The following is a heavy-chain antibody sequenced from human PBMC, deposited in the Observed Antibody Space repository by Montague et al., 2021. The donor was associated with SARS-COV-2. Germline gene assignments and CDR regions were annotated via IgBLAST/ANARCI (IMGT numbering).Heavy chain of an antibody. D-gene: IGHD2-21*01. CDR2: IYTSGST. CDR1: GGSISSGSYY. Sequence: TLSLTCTVSGGSISSGSYYWSWIRQPAGKGLEWIGRIYTSGSTNYNPSLKSRVTISVDTSKNQLSLKLSSVTAADTAVYYCARVVGFDFDYWGQGTLVTVSS. V-gene: IGHV4-61*02. J-gene: IGHJ4*02. CDR3: ARVVGFDFDY.